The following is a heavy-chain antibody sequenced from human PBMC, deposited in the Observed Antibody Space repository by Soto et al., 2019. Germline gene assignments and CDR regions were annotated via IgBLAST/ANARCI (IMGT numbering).Heavy chain of an antibody. D-gene: IGHD6-6*01. J-gene: IGHJ5*02. CDR1: GDSVNSGSYY. CDR2: VYYSGST. V-gene: IGHV4-61*03. Sequence: QVQLQESGPGLVKPSETLSLTCSVSGDSVNSGSYYWSWIRQPPGKGLEWIGYVYYSGSTNYNPSLDGRVTISLETSPHHFSLHLTSVTASDTAVYDCAGAAAPRYPVSWGQGALFIVSS. CDR3: AGAAAPRYPVS.